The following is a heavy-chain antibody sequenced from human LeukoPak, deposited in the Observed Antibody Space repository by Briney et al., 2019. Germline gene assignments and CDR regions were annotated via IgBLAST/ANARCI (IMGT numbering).Heavy chain of an antibody. Sequence: SETLSLTCTVPGGSISSYYWSWIRQPPGKGLEWIGYIYYSGSTNYNPSLKSRVTISVDTSKNQFSLKLSSVTAADTAVYYCARQRGADFYYYYYMDVWGKGTTVTVSS. CDR2: IYYSGST. J-gene: IGHJ6*03. D-gene: IGHD1-1*01. V-gene: IGHV4-59*01. CDR3: ARQRGADFYYYYYMDV. CDR1: GGSISSYY.